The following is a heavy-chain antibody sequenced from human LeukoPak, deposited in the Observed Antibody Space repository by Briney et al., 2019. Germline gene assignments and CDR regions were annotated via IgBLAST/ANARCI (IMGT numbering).Heavy chain of an antibody. V-gene: IGHV4-59*01. CDR2: IYYSGST. CDR1: GVSISSYY. D-gene: IGHD3-9*01. Sequence: SETLSLTCTVSGVSISSYYWSWIRQPPGKGLECIGYIYYSGSTNYNPSLKSRVTISVDTSKNQFSLKLSSVTAADTAVYYCARGAHPLRYFDRYYYYYGMDVWGQGTTVTVSS. CDR3: ARGAHPLRYFDRYYYYYGMDV. J-gene: IGHJ6*02.